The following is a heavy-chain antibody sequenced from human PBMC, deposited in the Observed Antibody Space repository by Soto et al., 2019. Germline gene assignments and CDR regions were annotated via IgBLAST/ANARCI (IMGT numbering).Heavy chain of an antibody. V-gene: IGHV2-5*02. Sequence: QITLKESGPTLVKPTQTLTLTCTFSGFSLRNSGVGVGWIRQPPGKALEWLALIYWDDDKRYSPSLKSRLTLTKDTSKNLVVLTMTNMDPVDTATYYCAHLTTGGCYFAYWGQGTLVTVSS. CDR2: IYWDDDK. CDR1: GFSLRNSGVG. CDR3: AHLTTGGCYFAY. J-gene: IGHJ4*02. D-gene: IGHD4-17*01.